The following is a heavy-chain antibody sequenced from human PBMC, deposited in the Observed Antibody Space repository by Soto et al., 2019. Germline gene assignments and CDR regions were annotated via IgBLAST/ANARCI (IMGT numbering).Heavy chain of an antibody. CDR3: ARDCEGSSSSLRGNYHYYGMDR. CDR2: ISRSSSDI. V-gene: IGHV3-21*01. Sequence: GGSLRLSCAASGFTFSSYSMNWVRQAPGKGLEWVSSISRSSSDIYYADSVKGRFTISRDKAKNSLYLQINSLRAEDTAVYYCARDCEGSSSSLRGNYHYYGMDRWGEGTTVTVSS. CDR1: GFTFSSYS. J-gene: IGHJ6*04. D-gene: IGHD6-6*01.